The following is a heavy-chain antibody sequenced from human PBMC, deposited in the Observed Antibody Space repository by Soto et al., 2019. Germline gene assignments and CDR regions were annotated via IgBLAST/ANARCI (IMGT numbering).Heavy chain of an antibody. CDR3: ARSPRYYYDSSGYALDAFDI. Sequence: ASVKVSCKASGGTFSSYAISWVRQAPGQGLEWMGGIIPIFGTANYAQKFQGRVTITADESTSTAYMELSSLRSEDTAVYYCARSPRYYYDSSGYALDAFDIWGQGTMVTVSS. V-gene: IGHV1-69*13. D-gene: IGHD3-22*01. J-gene: IGHJ3*02. CDR2: IIPIFGTA. CDR1: GGTFSSYA.